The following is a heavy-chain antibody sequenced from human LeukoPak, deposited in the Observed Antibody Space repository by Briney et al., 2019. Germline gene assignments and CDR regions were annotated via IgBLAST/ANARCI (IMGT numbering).Heavy chain of an antibody. D-gene: IGHD1-1*01. J-gene: IGHJ4*02. CDR1: GFTFSTYA. CDR2: LRGNGDT. CDR3: AKASWVSNVDAVL. Sequence: PGGSPRLSCVASGFTFSTYAMSWVREAPARGLEWVSSLRGNGDTFYAESVKGRFTLSRDESRNMVFLHLNKLRVEDTAIYYCAKASWVSNVDAVLWGQGTVVTVSS. V-gene: IGHV3-23*01.